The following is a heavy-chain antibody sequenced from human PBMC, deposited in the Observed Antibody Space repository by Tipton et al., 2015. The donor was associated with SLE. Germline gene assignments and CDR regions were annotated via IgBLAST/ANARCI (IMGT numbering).Heavy chain of an antibody. V-gene: IGHV4-38-2*01. CDR2: IYHSGST. D-gene: IGHD5-12*01. CDR3: ARASGYLDP. J-gene: IGHJ5*02. Sequence: TLSLTCAVSGYSISSGYYWGWIRQPPGKGLEWIGSIYHSGSTYYNPSLKSRVTISVDTSKNQLSLKLSSVTAADTAVYYCARASGYLDPWGQGTLVTVSS. CDR1: GYSISSGYY.